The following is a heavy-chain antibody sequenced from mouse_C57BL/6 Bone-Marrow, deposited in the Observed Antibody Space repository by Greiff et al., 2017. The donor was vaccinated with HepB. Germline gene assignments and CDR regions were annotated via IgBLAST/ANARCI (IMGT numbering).Heavy chain of an antibody. D-gene: IGHD2-1*01. CDR1: GYAFSSYW. Sequence: VHVKQSGAELVKPGASVKISCKASGYAFSSYWMNWVKQRPGKGLEWIGQIYPGDGDTNYNGKFKGKATLTADKSSSTAYMQRSSLTSEDSAVYFCARAADGNYLFAYWGQGTLVTVSA. CDR3: ARAADGNYLFAY. J-gene: IGHJ3*01. V-gene: IGHV1-80*01. CDR2: IYPGDGDT.